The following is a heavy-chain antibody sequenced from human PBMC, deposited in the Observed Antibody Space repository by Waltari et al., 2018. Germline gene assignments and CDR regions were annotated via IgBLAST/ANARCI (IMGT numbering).Heavy chain of an antibody. CDR3: ATDSVRKRGAFDI. V-gene: IGHV1-69*05. J-gene: IGHJ3*02. CDR1: GGTFSSYA. CDR2: ISPILGTA. D-gene: IGHD6-19*01. Sequence: QVQLVQSGAEVKKPGSSVKVSCKASGGTFSSYAISWVRQAPGQGLEWMGGISPILGTANYAKKIQGRVTMTTNESTSTAYMELSSLRSEDTAVYYCATDSVRKRGAFDIWGQGTMVTVSS.